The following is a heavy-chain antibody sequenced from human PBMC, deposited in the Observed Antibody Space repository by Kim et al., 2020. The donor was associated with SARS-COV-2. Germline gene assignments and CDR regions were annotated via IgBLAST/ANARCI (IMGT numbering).Heavy chain of an antibody. V-gene: IGHV3-30*04. D-gene: IGHD4-17*01. Sequence: GGSLRLSCAASGFTFSSYAMHWVRQAPGKGLEWVAVISYDGSDKYYADSVKGLFTISRDNSKNTLYLQMNSLRAEDTAVYYCARGTSWGYGDYGDYWGQGTLVTVSS. CDR1: GFTFSSYA. CDR2: ISYDGSDK. CDR3: ARGTSWGYGDYGDY. J-gene: IGHJ4*02.